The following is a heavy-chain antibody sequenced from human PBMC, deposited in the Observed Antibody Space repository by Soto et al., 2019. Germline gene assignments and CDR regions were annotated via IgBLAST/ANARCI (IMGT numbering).Heavy chain of an antibody. CDR3: ARSYVTSRPIDF. J-gene: IGHJ4*02. V-gene: IGHV1-46*01. CDR1: GYSLTSYY. CDR2: TNPSDGST. Sequence: ASVEVSCKASGYSLTSYYIHWVRQAPGQGLEWMGITNPSDGSTNYAQKFQGRVTMTSDTSTSTVYMEMSSLRSEDTAIYYCARSYVTSRPIDFWGQGTLVTVSS. D-gene: IGHD3-10*02.